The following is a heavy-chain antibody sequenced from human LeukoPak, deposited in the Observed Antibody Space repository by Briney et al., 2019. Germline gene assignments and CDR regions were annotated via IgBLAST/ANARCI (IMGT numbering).Heavy chain of an antibody. D-gene: IGHD3-16*01. J-gene: IGHJ4*02. CDR3: AKDPPGGRGPIDY. CDR2: ISYDGSNK. V-gene: IGHV3-30*18. CDR1: GFTFSSYA. Sequence: LRLSCAASGFTFSSYAMSWVRQAPGKGLEWVAVISYDGSNKYYADSVKGRFTISRDNSKNTLYLQMNSLRAEDTAVYYCAKDPPGGRGPIDYWGQGTLVTVSS.